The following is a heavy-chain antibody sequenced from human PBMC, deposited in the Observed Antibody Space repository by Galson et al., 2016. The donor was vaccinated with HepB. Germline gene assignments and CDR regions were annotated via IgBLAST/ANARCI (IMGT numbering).Heavy chain of an antibody. Sequence: SLRLSCAVSAFTFNNYAMHWVRQAPGKGLEWVSSISISSSYIYYADSVKGRFTISRDNAKNSLYLQMKSLRAEDTAMYYCARGPRYDDIWGTYRAPYFDYWGRGTLITVSS. D-gene: IGHD3-16*02. V-gene: IGHV3-21*04. CDR3: ARGPRYDDIWGTYRAPYFDY. CDR1: AFTFNNYA. J-gene: IGHJ4*02. CDR2: ISISSSYI.